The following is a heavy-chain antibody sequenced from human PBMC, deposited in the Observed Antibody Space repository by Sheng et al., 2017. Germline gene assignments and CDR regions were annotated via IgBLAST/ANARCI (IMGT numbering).Heavy chain of an antibody. CDR1: GFIFSNYY. CDR3: ARVGSTAAAGVLDY. D-gene: IGHD6-13*01. V-gene: IGHV3-11*01. J-gene: IGHJ4*02. Sequence: PGGSLRLSCTASGFIFSNYYMSWFRQAPGKGRGVGFVYISGDSTGTYYADSAKGRFTVSRDNARNSLYLQLSSLRDEDTAVYYCARVGSTAAAGVLDYWGQGTLVTVSS. CDR2: ISGDSTGT.